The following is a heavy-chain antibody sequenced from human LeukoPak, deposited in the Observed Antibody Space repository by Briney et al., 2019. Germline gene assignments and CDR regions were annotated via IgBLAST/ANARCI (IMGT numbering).Heavy chain of an antibody. D-gene: IGHD3-22*01. J-gene: IGHJ4*02. CDR3: ASYDSSGYYVDY. CDR2: IYYSGST. Sequence: SETLSLTCTVSGGSISSSSYYWGWIRQPPGKGLEWIGSIYYSGSTYYNPSLKSRVTISVDTSKNQFSLKLSSVTAADTAVYYCASYDSSGYYVDYWGQGTLVTVSS. V-gene: IGHV4-39*01. CDR1: GGSISSSSYY.